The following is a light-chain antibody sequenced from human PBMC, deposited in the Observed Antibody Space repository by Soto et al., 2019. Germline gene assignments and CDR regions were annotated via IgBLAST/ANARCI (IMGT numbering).Light chain of an antibody. CDR3: QTWGTGIHVV. CDR1: SGHSNYA. CDR2: LTSDGSH. V-gene: IGLV4-69*01. Sequence: QSVLTQSPSASASLGASVKLTCTLSSGHSNYAIAWHQQQPEKGPRYLMKLTSDGSHSKGDGVPDRFSGSSSGAERYLTISSLQSEDEADYYCQTWGTGIHVVFGGGTKLTVL. J-gene: IGLJ2*01.